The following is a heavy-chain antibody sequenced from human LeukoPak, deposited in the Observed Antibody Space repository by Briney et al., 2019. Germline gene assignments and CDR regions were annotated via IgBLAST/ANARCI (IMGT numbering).Heavy chain of an antibody. CDR3: ERHSMRSSGGSYLFDY. J-gene: IGHJ4*02. V-gene: IGHV5-51*01. CDR2: IYPGDSDT. CDR1: GYSFTSYW. D-gene: IGHD2-15*01. Sequence: GESLKISCKGSGYSFTSYWIGWVRQMPGKGLEWMGIIYPGDSDTRYSPSFQGQVTISADKSISTAYLQWSSLKASDTAMYYCERHSMRSSGGSYLFDYWGQGTLVTVSS.